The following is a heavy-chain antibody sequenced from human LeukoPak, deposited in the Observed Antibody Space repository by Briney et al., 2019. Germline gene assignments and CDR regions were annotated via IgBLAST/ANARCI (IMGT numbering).Heavy chain of an antibody. V-gene: IGHV1-2*02. J-gene: IGHJ4*02. CDR2: VNPNSGVT. Sequence: ASVKVSCKASGYTFIGYYIHWVRQAPGQGLEWMGSVNPNSGVTDYAQKFQGRITMTRDTSINTAYMELNRLTSADTAVYYCARDTGFPFFDSWGQGTLITVSS. CDR1: GYTFIGYY. CDR3: ARDTGFPFFDS.